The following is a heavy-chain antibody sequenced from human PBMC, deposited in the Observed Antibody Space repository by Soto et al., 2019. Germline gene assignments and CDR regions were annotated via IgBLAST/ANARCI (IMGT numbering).Heavy chain of an antibody. CDR2: IYPGDSDT. Sequence: GESLKISCKGSGYSFTSSWIGWVRQMPGKGLEWMGIIYPGDSDTRYSRSCQGQVTISADKSISTAYLQGSSLKASDTAMYYCARHVSYCSGGSCYSLGADPWGQGTLVTVSS. V-gene: IGHV5-51*01. CDR3: ARHVSYCSGGSCYSLGADP. J-gene: IGHJ5*02. D-gene: IGHD2-15*01. CDR1: GYSFTSSW.